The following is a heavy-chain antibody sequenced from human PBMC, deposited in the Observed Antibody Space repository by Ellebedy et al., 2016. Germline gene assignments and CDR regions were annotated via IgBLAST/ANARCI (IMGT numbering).Heavy chain of an antibody. CDR3: ARRYGYRVDY. CDR1: GYSFTTNW. D-gene: IGHD5-18*01. V-gene: IGHV5-51*01. Sequence: GESLKISXKGSGYSFTTNWIGWVRQMPGKGLEWMGIIYPSDSDTRYSPSFQGQVTISADKSISTAYLQWSSLKASDTAMYYCARRYGYRVDYWGQGTLVTVSS. J-gene: IGHJ4*02. CDR2: IYPSDSDT.